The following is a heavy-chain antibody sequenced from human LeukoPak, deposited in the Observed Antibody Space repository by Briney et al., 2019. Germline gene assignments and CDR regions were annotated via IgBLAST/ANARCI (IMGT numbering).Heavy chain of an antibody. D-gene: IGHD2-2*01. CDR1: GRFSNSFY. Sequence: PSETLSLTCTVSGRFSNSFYGSWTRQPPGKGLEWIAYIHYSGSTNYNPSLRSRVSISEDMSKNQFSLKVRSVTAADTAVYYCARGTADSEVVPAARTYFDNWGQGTLVTVSS. CDR3: ARGTADSEVVPAARTYFDN. J-gene: IGHJ4*02. CDR2: IHYSGST. V-gene: IGHV4-59*01.